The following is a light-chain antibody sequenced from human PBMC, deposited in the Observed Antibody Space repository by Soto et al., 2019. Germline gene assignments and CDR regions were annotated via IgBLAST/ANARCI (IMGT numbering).Light chain of an antibody. CDR1: QSVSSY. Sequence: EIVFTPSPATLSLSPGERATLSCRASQSVSSYLAWYQQKPGQAPRLLIYDASNRATGIPARFSGSGSGTDFTLTISSLEPEDFAVYYCQQYEDSCTFGQGTRLENK. V-gene: IGKV3-11*01. CDR3: QQYEDSCT. CDR2: DAS. J-gene: IGKJ5*01.